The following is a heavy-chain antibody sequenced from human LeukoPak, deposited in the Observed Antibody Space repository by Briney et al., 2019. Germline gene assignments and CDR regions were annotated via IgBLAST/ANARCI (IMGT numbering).Heavy chain of an antibody. V-gene: IGHV1-8*01. D-gene: IGHD3-10*01. J-gene: IGHJ5*02. CDR2: MNSNSGNT. Sequence: ASVKVSCKASGYTFTSYDINWVRQATGQGLEWMGWMNSNSGNTGYAQKFQGRVTMTRNTSISTAYMELSSLRSEDTAVYYCARGRTKVRGVIRNSNWFDPWGQGTLVTVSS. CDR3: ARGRTKVRGVIRNSNWFDP. CDR1: GYTFTSYD.